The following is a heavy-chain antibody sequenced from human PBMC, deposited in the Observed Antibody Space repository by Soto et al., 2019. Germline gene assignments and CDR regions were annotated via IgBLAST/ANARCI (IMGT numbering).Heavy chain of an antibody. V-gene: IGHV4-61*01. CDR1: GASISDRSFC. CDR3: ARAAVVTGMFDP. J-gene: IGHJ5*02. Sequence: SDTLSLTSTVSGASISDRSFCLPWHRPPPGKALEWIGYIYYSGRTNYSPSLKSRVTMSVDTSKNQVSLKLTSVTAADTAVYYCARAAVVTGMFDPWGQGTLVTISS. CDR2: IYYSGRT. D-gene: IGHD2-21*02.